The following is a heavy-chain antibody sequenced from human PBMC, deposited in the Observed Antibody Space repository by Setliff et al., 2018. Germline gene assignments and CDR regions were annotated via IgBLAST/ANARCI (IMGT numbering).Heavy chain of an antibody. CDR3: ARDREGDGNYYMDV. J-gene: IGHJ6*03. D-gene: IGHD1-1*01. Sequence: GGSLRLSCAASGFTFSSYWMSWVRQAPGKGLEWVANIKQDGGEKYYVGSVKGRFTISRDNANNLLYLHMSSLRAEDTAVYYCARDREGDGNYYMDVWGKGTTVTVSS. CDR1: GFTFSSYW. V-gene: IGHV3-7*01. CDR2: IKQDGGEK.